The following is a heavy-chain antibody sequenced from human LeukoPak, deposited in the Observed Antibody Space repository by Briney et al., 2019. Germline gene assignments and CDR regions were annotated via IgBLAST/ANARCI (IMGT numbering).Heavy chain of an antibody. CDR3: ARVLTGTTAALGY. D-gene: IGHD1-7*01. CDR2: IRYDGSNK. J-gene: IGHJ4*02. Sequence: GGSLRLSCAASGFTFSSYGMHWVRQAPGKGLEWVAFIRYDGSNKYYADSVKGRFTISRDNSKNTLYLQMNSLRAEDTAVYYCARVLTGTTAALGYWGQGTLVTVSS. V-gene: IGHV3-30*02. CDR1: GFTFSSYG.